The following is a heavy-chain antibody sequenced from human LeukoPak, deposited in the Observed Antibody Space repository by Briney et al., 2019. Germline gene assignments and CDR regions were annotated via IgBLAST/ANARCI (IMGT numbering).Heavy chain of an antibody. D-gene: IGHD3-3*01. CDR2: FDPEGGET. CDR3: ATDKRFLYYFDY. V-gene: IGHV1-24*01. CDR1: GYTLTELS. Sequence: ASVKVSCKVSGYTLTELSMHWVRQAPGKGLEWMGGFDPEGGETIYAQKFQGRVTMTEDTSTDTAYMELSSLRSEDTAVYYCATDKRFLYYFDYWGQGTLVTVSS. J-gene: IGHJ4*02.